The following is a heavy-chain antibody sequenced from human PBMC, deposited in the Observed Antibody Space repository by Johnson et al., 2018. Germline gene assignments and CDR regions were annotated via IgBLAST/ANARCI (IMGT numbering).Heavy chain of an antibody. J-gene: IGHJ6*02. CDR2: ISGSGSST. Sequence: EVQLVESGGGLVQPGGSLRLSCAASGFIFTSYAMTWVRQAPGQRLEWVSTISGSGSSTYYADSVKGRFTISRDNSKNTVYLQMKSLGAEDTAVYYCAKGVKVVHYNMDVWGQGTTVTVSS. CDR3: AKGVKVVHYNMDV. CDR1: GFIFTSYA. V-gene: IGHV3-23*04. D-gene: IGHD2-15*01.